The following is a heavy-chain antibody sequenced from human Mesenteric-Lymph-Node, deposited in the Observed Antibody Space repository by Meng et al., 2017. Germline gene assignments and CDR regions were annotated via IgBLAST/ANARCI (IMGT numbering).Heavy chain of an antibody. CDR2: ISHDGIIK. V-gene: IGHV3-30*18. CDR1: GFSFSTYV. Sequence: GESLKISCSASGFSFSTYVMHWVRQAPGKGLEWVVVISHDGIIKNSADSVKGRLTVSRDNSKNTLYLQMNNLRGEDTAVYYRAKDRPFRLGGGPPLSNVLLWFGELLEEGALFDIWGQGTMVTVSS. D-gene: IGHD3-10*01. J-gene: IGHJ3*02. CDR3: AKDRPFRLGGGPPLSNVLLWFGELLEEGALFDI.